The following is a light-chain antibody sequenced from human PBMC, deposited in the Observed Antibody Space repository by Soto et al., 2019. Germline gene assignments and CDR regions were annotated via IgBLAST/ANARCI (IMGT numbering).Light chain of an antibody. V-gene: IGLV1-44*01. CDR1: SSNIGSNT. Sequence: SVLPQPPSASGTPGQRVTISCSGSSSNIGSNTVNWYQQLPGTAPKLLIYSNNQRPSGVPDRFSGSKSGTSASLAISGLQSEDEADYYCAAWDDSLNGYYVFGTGTKVT. J-gene: IGLJ1*01. CDR2: SNN. CDR3: AAWDDSLNGYYV.